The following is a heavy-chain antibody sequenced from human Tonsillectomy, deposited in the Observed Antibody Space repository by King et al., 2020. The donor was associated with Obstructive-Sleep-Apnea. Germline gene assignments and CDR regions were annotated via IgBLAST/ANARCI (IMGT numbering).Heavy chain of an antibody. CDR3: ARHDREMTYDSSRSYPNPDY. V-gene: IGHV5-51*01. CDR2: IDDGDSET. Sequence: QLVQSGAEVKKPGESLKVSCKGSGYSFTSYWIGWVRQMPGKGLEWMGIIDDGDSETRYSPSFQGQVTISADKSISNAYLQWSSLKASDTAMYYCARHDREMTYDSSRSYPNPDYWGQGTLFTVSS. D-gene: IGHD3-22*01. J-gene: IGHJ4*02. CDR1: GYSFTSYW.